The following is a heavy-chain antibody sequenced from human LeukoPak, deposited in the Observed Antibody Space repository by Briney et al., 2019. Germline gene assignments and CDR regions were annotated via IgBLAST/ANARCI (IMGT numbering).Heavy chain of an antibody. CDR3: AITMVRGVDY. Sequence: SETLSLTCTVSGGSISSYYWSWIRQPPGKGLEWIGYIYYSGSTNYNPSLKSRVTISVDTSKNQFSLKLSSVTAADTAVYYCAITMVRGVDYWGQGTLVILSS. CDR1: GGSISSYY. J-gene: IGHJ4*02. CDR2: IYYSGST. D-gene: IGHD3-10*01. V-gene: IGHV4-59*01.